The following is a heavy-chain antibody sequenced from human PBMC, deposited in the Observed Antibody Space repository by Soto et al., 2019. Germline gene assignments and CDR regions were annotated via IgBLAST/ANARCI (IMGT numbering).Heavy chain of an antibody. CDR3: AGGLGKKCELPAS. J-gene: IGHJ5*02. CDR1: GGSLGNYY. Sequence: SETLSLTCSVSGGSLGNYYWSWIRQSPGMGLEWIGYIHYSGTTSYNPSLARRVTMSVDTAEDKFSLHLASVTASDTAVYFCAGGLGKKCELPASWCPGILVT. CDR2: IHYSGTT. V-gene: IGHV4-59*01. D-gene: IGHD7-27*01.